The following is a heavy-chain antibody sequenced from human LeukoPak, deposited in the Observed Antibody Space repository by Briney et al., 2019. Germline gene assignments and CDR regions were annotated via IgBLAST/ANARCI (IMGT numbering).Heavy chain of an antibody. J-gene: IGHJ4*02. CDR1: GGTFSSYA. V-gene: IGHV1-8*02. D-gene: IGHD5-12*01. CDR2: MNPNSGNT. Sequence: ASVKVSCKASGGTFSSYAINWVRQATGQGLEWMGWMNPNSGNTGYAQKFQGRVTMTRNTSISTAYMELSSLRSEDTAVYYCARSEHSGYAHLDYWGQGTLVTVSS. CDR3: ARSEHSGYAHLDY.